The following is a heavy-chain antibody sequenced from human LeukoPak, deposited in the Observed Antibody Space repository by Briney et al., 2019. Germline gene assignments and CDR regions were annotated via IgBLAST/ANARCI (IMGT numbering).Heavy chain of an antibody. CDR3: ARDRSSGYSYDAFDI. CDR2: IWYDGSNK. Sequence: PGGSLRLSCAASGFTFSSYGMHWVRQAPGKGLEWVAVIWYDGSNKYYADSVKGRFTISRDNSKNTLYLQMNSLRAEDTAVYYCARDRSSGYSYDAFDIWGQGTMVPVSS. D-gene: IGHD3-22*01. CDR1: GFTFSSYG. V-gene: IGHV3-33*01. J-gene: IGHJ3*02.